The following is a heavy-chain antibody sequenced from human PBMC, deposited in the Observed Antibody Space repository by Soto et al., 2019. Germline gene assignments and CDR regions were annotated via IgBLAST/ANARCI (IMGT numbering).Heavy chain of an antibody. CDR3: ARAPDPDYYDSSGYYSPLVWFDP. CDR2: TSYTGNT. J-gene: IGHJ5*02. V-gene: IGHV4-59*01. CDR1: GGSITSYH. Sequence: PSETLSLTCIVSGGSITSYHGSWIRQFPGKGLEWMAYTSYTGNTNYNPSLQSRVTISMDTSKNQFSLKLSSVTAADTAVYYCARAPDPDYYDSSGYYSPLVWFDPWGQGTLVTVSS. D-gene: IGHD3-22*01.